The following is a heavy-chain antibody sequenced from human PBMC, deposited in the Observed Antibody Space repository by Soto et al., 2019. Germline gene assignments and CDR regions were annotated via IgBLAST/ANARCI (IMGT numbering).Heavy chain of an antibody. CDR3: ARGNFYFGMDV. V-gene: IGHV3-48*03. J-gene: IGHJ6*02. CDR2: STNNGASI. Sequence: GWSLRLSCSVSVFTSRGHEISWLRQAPGKGLEWISGSTNNGASIYYADSVKGRFTISRDNTNNSVYLQMNSLTVADTAVYFCARGNFYFGMDVWGQGTTVTVSS. CDR1: VFTSRGHE.